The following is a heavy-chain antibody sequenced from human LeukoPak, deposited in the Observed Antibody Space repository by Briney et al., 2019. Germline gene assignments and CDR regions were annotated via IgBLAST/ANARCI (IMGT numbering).Heavy chain of an antibody. V-gene: IGHV4-34*01. Sequence: PSETLSLTCAVYGGSFSGYYWSWIRQPPGKGLEWIGEINHSGSTNYNPSLKSRVTISVDPSKNQFSLKLSSVTAADTAVYYCARGVASWGGLRYNWFDPWGQGTLVTVSS. CDR2: INHSGST. CDR1: GGSFSGYY. CDR3: ARGVASWGGLRYNWFDP. D-gene: IGHD3-16*01. J-gene: IGHJ5*02.